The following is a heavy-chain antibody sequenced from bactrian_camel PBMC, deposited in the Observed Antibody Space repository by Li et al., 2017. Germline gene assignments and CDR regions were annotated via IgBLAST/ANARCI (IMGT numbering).Heavy chain of an antibody. D-gene: IGHD6*01. CDR1: GYSGTAYC. V-gene: IGHV3S54*01. Sequence: VQLVESGGGSVEAGGSLRLSCGASGYSGTAYCMGWFRQASGKEREIVAAIFTAGGSTFYADSVKGRFTISRDNAKKSLNLQMNRLIPEDTAMYYCAAGILQWGMGGSCQAPWEYTYWDQGTQVTVS. CDR2: IFTAGGST. J-gene: IGHJ4*01. CDR3: AAGILQWGMGGSCQAPWEYTY.